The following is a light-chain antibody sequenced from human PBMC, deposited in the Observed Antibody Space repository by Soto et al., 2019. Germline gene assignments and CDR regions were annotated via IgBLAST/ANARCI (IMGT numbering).Light chain of an antibody. Sequence: EIVMTQSPVTLSVSPGERATLYCRASQSFSSDLAWYQQKPGQAPRLLISGASTRATGIPARFSGSGSGTEFTLTISSLQSEDSAVYYCQQYNKWPPITFGQGTRLEIK. CDR2: GAS. CDR3: QQYNKWPPIT. J-gene: IGKJ5*01. V-gene: IGKV3-15*01. CDR1: QSFSSD.